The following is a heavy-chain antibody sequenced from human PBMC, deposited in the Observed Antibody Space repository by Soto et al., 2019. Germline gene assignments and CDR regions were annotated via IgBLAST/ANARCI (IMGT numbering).Heavy chain of an antibody. CDR1: GGPFSGYY. D-gene: IGHD4-17*01. CDR2: INHSGTT. J-gene: IGHJ4*02. CDR3: AKAMSRGTSFDY. Sequence: SETLSLTCAVNGGPFSGYYWSWIRQPPGKGLEWIGEINHSGTTNYNPSLKSRVTISVDRSKNQFSLKLSSVTAADTAVYYCAKAMSRGTSFDYWGQGTLVTVSS. V-gene: IGHV4-34*01.